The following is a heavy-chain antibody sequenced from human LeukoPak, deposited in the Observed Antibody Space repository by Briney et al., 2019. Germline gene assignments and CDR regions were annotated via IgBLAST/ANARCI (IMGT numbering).Heavy chain of an antibody. Sequence: ASVKVSCKASGYTFTSYGISWVRQAPGQGLEWMGWISAYNGNTNYVQKLQGRVTMTTDTSTSTAYMELRSLRSDDTAVYYCARDNYYDSRGYYDYWGQGTLVTVSS. J-gene: IGHJ4*02. CDR2: ISAYNGNT. CDR3: ARDNYYDSRGYYDY. CDR1: GYTFTSYG. D-gene: IGHD3-22*01. V-gene: IGHV1-18*01.